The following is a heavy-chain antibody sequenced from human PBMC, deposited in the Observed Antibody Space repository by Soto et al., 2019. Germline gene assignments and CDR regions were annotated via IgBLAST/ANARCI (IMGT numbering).Heavy chain of an antibody. CDR1: GGSISSYY. CDR2: IYYSGST. J-gene: IGHJ6*02. Sequence: QVQLQESGPGLVKPSETLSLTCTVSGGSISSYYWSWIRQPPGKGLEWIGYIYYSGSTNYNPSLKSRVTISVDTSKNQFSLKLSSVTAADTAVYYCARDQVYDFWSGYYPTYYYYYGMDVWGQETTVTVSS. D-gene: IGHD3-3*01. CDR3: ARDQVYDFWSGYYPTYYYYYGMDV. V-gene: IGHV4-59*01.